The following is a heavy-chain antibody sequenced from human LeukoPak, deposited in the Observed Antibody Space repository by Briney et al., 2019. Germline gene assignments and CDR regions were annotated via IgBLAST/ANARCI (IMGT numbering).Heavy chain of an antibody. V-gene: IGHV1-69*13. J-gene: IGHJ4*02. CDR3: ARDSDSSGYPSDY. CDR2: IIPIFGTA. CDR1: GGTFSSYA. D-gene: IGHD3-22*01. Sequence: SVKVSCKASGGTFSSYAISWVRQAPGQGLEWMGGIIPIFGTANYAQKFQGRVTITADESTSTAYMELSSLRSEDTAVYCCARDSDSSGYPSDYWGQGTLVTVSS.